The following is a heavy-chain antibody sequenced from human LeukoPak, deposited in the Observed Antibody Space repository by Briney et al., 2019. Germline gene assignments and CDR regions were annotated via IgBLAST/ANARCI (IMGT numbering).Heavy chain of an antibody. V-gene: IGHV3-21*01. Sequence: PGGSLRLSCAGSGFPFSSHSMNWVRQAPGKGLEWVSSISYTSSYIHYADSVKGRFTISRDNAKNSLCLQMNSLRAEDTAVYYCAREGLYGDYAGHWGQGTLVTVSS. CDR3: AREGLYGDYAGH. J-gene: IGHJ4*02. CDR2: ISYTSSYI. D-gene: IGHD4-17*01. CDR1: GFPFSSHS.